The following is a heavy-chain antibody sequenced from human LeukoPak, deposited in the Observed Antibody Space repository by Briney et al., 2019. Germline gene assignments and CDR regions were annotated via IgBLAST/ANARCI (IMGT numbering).Heavy chain of an antibody. CDR1: GFTFSSYS. J-gene: IGHJ4*02. CDR3: TSQTYSGSEKYYFDC. D-gene: IGHD1-26*01. CDR2: VSKTGAYT. Sequence: PGGSLRLSCATSGFTFSSYSMSWVRQAPGKGLEWVSIVSKTGAYTYYADSVNDRFTVSRDNSDNTLYLQMRSLRAEDTAIYYCTSQTYSGSEKYYFDCWGQGTLVTVSS. V-gene: IGHV3-23*01.